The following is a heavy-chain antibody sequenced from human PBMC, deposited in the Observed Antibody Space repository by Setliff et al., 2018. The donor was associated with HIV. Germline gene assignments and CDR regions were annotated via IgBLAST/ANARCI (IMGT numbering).Heavy chain of an antibody. CDR1: GGSIKTAVYY. V-gene: IGHV4-61*10. Sequence: SETLSLTCSVSGGSIKTAVYYWSWIRQPAGKSLEWVGHISVKGATTYNPSLKSRVTLSVKTSKNQFSLKLNSVTAADTAVYYCARDSNAPYFQHWGQGTLVTVSS. D-gene: IGHD1-1*01. CDR3: ARDSNAPYFQH. CDR2: ISVKGAT. J-gene: IGHJ1*01.